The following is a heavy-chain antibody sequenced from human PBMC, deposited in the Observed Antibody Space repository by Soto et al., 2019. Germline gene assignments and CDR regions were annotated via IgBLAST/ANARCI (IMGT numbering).Heavy chain of an antibody. J-gene: IGHJ4*02. CDR3: ARSIVVVTALDY. Sequence: ASVKVSCKASGYTFTSYAMHWVRQAPGQILECIGWINAGNVNTKYSQKFQGRVTITRDTSASTAYMELSSLISEDTAVYYCARSIVVVTALDYWGQGTLVTVSS. D-gene: IGHD2-21*02. CDR2: INAGNVNT. V-gene: IGHV1-3*01. CDR1: GYTFTSYA.